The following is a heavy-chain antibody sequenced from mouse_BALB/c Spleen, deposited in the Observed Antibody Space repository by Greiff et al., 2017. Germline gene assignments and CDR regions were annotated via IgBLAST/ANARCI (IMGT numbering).Heavy chain of an antibody. CDR3: ARGQLGLPYYYAMDY. Sequence: QLQQSGAELMKPGASVKISCKATGYTFSSYWIEWVKQRPGHGLEWIGEILPGSGSTNYNEKFKGKATFTADTSSNTAYMQLSSLTSEDSAVYYCARGQLGLPYYYAMDYWGQGTSVTVSS. J-gene: IGHJ4*01. CDR2: ILPGSGST. V-gene: IGHV1-9*01. D-gene: IGHD3-2*01. CDR1: GYTFSSYW.